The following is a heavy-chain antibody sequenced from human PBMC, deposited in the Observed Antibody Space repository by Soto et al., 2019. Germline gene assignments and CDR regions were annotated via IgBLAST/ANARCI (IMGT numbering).Heavy chain of an antibody. Sequence: GASVKVSCKASGYTFTSYAMHCVRQAPGQRLEWMGWINAGNGNTKYSQKFQGRVTMTTDTSTSTAYMELRSLRSDDTVFYYCARGGTPIYFWGKGSLVTVSS. CDR1: GYTFTSYA. J-gene: IGHJ4*02. CDR3: ARGGTPIYF. V-gene: IGHV1-3*01. D-gene: IGHD3-16*01. CDR2: INAGNGNT.